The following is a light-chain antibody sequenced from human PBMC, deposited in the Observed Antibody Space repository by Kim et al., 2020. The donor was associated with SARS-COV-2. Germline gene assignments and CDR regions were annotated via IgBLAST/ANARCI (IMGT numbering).Light chain of an antibody. CDR2: EDT. Sequence: SYELTQPPSVSVSPGQTASITCSGDILGDKYASWYQQKPGQSPLLVIYEDTNRPSGVPERVSGSKSGNTATLTISGTLGMDEAAYYCQAWDSRTVVFGGGTKLTVL. CDR1: ILGDKY. V-gene: IGLV3-1*01. J-gene: IGLJ3*02. CDR3: QAWDSRTVV.